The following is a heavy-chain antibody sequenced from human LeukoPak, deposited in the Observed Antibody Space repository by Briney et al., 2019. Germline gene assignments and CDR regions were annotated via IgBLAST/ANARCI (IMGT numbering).Heavy chain of an antibody. CDR1: GGSISSSNW. V-gene: IGHV4-4*02. CDR3: ARRVAAADAYYFDY. Sequence: SGTLSLTCAVSGGSISSSNWWSWVRQPPGKGLEWIGEIYHSGSTNYNPSLKSRVTISVDTSKNQFSLKLSSVTAADTAVYYCARRVAAADAYYFDYWGQGTLVTVSS. D-gene: IGHD2-2*01. CDR2: IYHSGST. J-gene: IGHJ4*02.